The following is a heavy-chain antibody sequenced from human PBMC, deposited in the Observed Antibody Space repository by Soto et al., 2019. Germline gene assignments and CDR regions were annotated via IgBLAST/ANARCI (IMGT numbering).Heavy chain of an antibody. CDR2: GSYSGTT. V-gene: IGHV4-61*01. Sequence: PSETLSLTCTVSGVSVSSGSFYWAWIRQPPGKGLEWIGFGSYSGTTNYKPSLKSRVTISVDTSRSQISLKVSSLTAADTAVYYCARGATVTQFDSWGRGTLVTVSS. D-gene: IGHD4-17*01. CDR1: GVSVSSGSFY. J-gene: IGHJ4*02. CDR3: ARGATVTQFDS.